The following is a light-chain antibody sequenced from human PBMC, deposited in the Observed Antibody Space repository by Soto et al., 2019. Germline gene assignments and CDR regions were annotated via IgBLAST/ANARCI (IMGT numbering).Light chain of an antibody. J-gene: IGKJ2*01. CDR2: GAS. CDR1: QGVSSN. Sequence: EIVMTQSPATLSVSPGERATLSCRASQGVSSNLAWYQQKPGQAPRLLIYGASTRGTGIPARFSGSGSGTEFTLPISSLQSEDFAVYYCQQDNDWPPVTLGQGTKLEIK. V-gene: IGKV3-15*01. CDR3: QQDNDWPPVT.